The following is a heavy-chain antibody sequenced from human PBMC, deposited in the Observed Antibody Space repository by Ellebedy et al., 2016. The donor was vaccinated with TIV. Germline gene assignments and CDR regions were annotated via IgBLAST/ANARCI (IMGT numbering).Heavy chain of an antibody. CDR3: ARDANTVVGTAPPLRYWFDT. J-gene: IGHJ5*02. V-gene: IGHV3-48*04. D-gene: IGHD2-15*01. CDR1: GLTLNTYS. Sequence: PGGSLRLSCAASGLTLNTYSMNWVRQAPGKGLEWVAHINGRTSAIEYADFVKGRFTISLDNAKNSLFLQMNNLRAEDTAVYYCARDANTVVGTAPPLRYWFDTWGQGTLVTVSS. CDR2: INGRTSAI.